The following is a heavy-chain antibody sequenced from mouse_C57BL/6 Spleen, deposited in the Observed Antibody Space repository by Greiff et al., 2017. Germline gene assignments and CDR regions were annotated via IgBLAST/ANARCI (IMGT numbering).Heavy chain of an antibody. CDR2: ISYDGSN. J-gene: IGHJ1*03. Sequence: EVKLVESGPGLVKPSQSLSLTCFVTGYSITSGYYWNWIRQFPGNKLEWMGYISYDGSNNYNPSLKNRISITRDTSKNQFFLKLNSLTTEDTATYYCARDRDYGNFYWYFDVWGTGTTVTVSS. V-gene: IGHV3-6*01. CDR3: ARDRDYGNFYWYFDV. CDR1: GYSITSGYY. D-gene: IGHD2-1*01.